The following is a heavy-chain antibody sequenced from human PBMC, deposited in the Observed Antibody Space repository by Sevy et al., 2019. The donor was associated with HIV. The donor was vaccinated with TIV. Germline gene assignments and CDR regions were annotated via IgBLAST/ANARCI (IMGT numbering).Heavy chain of an antibody. V-gene: IGHV3-48*01. D-gene: IGHD6-13*01. J-gene: IGHJ5*02. CDR3: ASEDHTSTWNWFDP. CDR1: GFTFSSYS. CDR2: VSSAGSTI. Sequence: GGSLRLSCAASGFTFSSYSMNWVRHAPEKGLEWISYVSSAGSTIYYADSVKGRFTISRDNAMNSLYLQMNSLRAEDTAVYYCASEDHTSTWNWFDPWGRGTLVTVSS.